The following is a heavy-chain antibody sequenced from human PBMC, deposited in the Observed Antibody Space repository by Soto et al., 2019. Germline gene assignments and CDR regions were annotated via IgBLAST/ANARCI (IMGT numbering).Heavy chain of an antibody. D-gene: IGHD3-16*01. Sequence: KKSPASVKISCKASGGTFSRYAISWMRQAPGQGLEWMGGIIPIFGTANYAQKFQGRVTITADESTSTAYMELSSLRSEDTAVYYCARVRVGGRKNWYFDLWGRGTLVTVSS. V-gene: IGHV1-69*13. J-gene: IGHJ2*01. CDR1: GGTFSRYA. CDR2: IIPIFGTA. CDR3: ARVRVGGRKNWYFDL.